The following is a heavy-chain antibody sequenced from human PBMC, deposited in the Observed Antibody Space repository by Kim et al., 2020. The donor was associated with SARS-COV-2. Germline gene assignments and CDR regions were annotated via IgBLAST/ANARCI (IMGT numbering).Heavy chain of an antibody. CDR1: GGSFSGYY. D-gene: IGHD3-16*02. V-gene: IGHV4-34*01. Sequence: SETLSLTCAVYGGSFSGYYWSWIRQPPGKGLEWIWEINHSGSTNYNPSLKSRVTISVDTSKNQFALKLSSVTAADTAVYYCARGPGLRLGELSLRVVSKRINWFAPWGQGTLVTVSS. J-gene: IGHJ5*02. CDR3: ARGPGLRLGELSLRVVSKRINWFAP. CDR2: INHSGST.